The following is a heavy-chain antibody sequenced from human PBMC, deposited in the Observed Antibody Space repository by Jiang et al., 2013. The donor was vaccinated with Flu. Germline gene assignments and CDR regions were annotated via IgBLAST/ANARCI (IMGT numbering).Heavy chain of an antibody. J-gene: IGHJ3*02. CDR3: ASGKTYEAFDI. CDR2: IYHSGST. Sequence: GLVKPFGDPCPSPCVVSGYSISNDYYWGWIRQPPGRDWSGLGSIYHSGSTYYNPSLKSRVTISGDTSKNQFSLRLSSVTAADTAVYYCASGKTYEAFDIWGQGTMVTSLQ. CDR1: GYSISNDYY. V-gene: IGHV4-38-2*01.